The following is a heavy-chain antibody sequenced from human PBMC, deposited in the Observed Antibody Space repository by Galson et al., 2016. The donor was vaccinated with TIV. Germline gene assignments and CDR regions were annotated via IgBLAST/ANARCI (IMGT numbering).Heavy chain of an antibody. CDR2: IISIFRTT. D-gene: IGHD3-22*01. V-gene: IGHV1-69*13. J-gene: IGHJ4*02. Sequence: SVKVPCKASANTFISYAITWVRQAPGQGLEWMGGIISIFRTTQYAQKFQGRVTITADESMSTAYMELSSLRSDDTAAYYCARTDTLKNYYDSSGYYPFWGQGTLVTVSS. CDR1: ANTFISYA. CDR3: ARTDTLKNYYDSSGYYPF.